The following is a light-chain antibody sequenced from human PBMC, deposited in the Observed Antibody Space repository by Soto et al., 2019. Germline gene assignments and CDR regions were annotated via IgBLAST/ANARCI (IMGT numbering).Light chain of an antibody. V-gene: IGLV2-14*01. J-gene: IGLJ2*01. CDR2: DVS. CDR1: SSDVGGYNY. Sequence: QSALTQPASVSGSPGQSITISCTGTSSDVGGYNYVSWYQQHPGKHPKLMIYDVSNRPSGVSNRFSGSKSGYTASLTISGLQAEDEADYYCSSYTTSSTLVFGGGTKLTVL. CDR3: SSYTTSSTLV.